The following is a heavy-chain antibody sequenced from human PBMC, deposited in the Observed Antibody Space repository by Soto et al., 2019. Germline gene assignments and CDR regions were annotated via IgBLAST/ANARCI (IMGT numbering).Heavy chain of an antibody. J-gene: IGHJ4*02. CDR3: ARRPLVRGIIPYYFDS. CDR1: GGSINNSSFY. D-gene: IGHD3-10*01. CDR2: IYYSGSS. Sequence: QLQLQESGPGLVKPSETLSLTCTVSGGSINNSSFYWGRVRQPPGKRLEWIGSIYYSGSSYYNPSLKNRRTTSVDTSKNHFSLKLSSVTAADTAVYFCARRPLVRGIIPYYFDSWGQGTLVTVSS. V-gene: IGHV4-39*02.